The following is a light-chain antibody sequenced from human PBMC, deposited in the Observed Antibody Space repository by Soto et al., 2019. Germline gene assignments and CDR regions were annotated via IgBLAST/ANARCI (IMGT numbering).Light chain of an antibody. CDR2: AAS. CDR3: QQYGSSPHT. V-gene: IGKV3-20*01. J-gene: IGKJ2*01. Sequence: EIVLTQSPGTLSLSPGERATLSCRASQSVSNNYLAWYQQKPGQAPRLLIYAASNRAAGIPDRFSGSGSGSDFTLTISRLEPEDFAVYYCQQYGSSPHTFGQGTKLEIK. CDR1: QSVSNNY.